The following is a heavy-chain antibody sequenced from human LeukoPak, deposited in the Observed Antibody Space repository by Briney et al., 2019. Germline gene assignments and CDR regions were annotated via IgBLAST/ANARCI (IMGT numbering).Heavy chain of an antibody. CDR1: GGSISSYY. Sequence: SETLSLTCTVSGGSISSYYWSWIRQPPGKGLEWIGYIYYSGSTNYNPSLKSRVTISVDTSKNQFSLKLSSVTAADTAVYYCARATYYYDSSGYYLDYWGQGTLVTVSS. J-gene: IGHJ4*02. CDR3: ARATYYYDSSGYYLDY. CDR2: IYYSGST. V-gene: IGHV4-59*12. D-gene: IGHD3-22*01.